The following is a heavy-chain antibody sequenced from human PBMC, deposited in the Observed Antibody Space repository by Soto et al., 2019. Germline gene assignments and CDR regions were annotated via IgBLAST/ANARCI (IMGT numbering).Heavy chain of an antibody. V-gene: IGHV3-30-3*01. J-gene: IGHJ5*02. CDR2: ISYDGSNK. CDR3: ARGQGDFYDSSGSSNCLDP. D-gene: IGHD3-22*01. CDR1: GFTFSNYA. Sequence: GGSLRLSCAASGFTFSNYAMHWVRQAPGKGLEWVAIISYDGSNKYYADSVKGRFTISRDNSKNTLYLQMSSLRIEDTAVYYCARGQGDFYDSSGSSNCLDPLGQATLVTVPS.